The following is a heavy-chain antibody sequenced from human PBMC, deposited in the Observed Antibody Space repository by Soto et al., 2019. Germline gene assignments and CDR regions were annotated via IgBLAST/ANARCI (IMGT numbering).Heavy chain of an antibody. CDR1: GFTFSSYA. J-gene: IGHJ4*02. Sequence: GGSLRLSCAASGFTFSSYAMSWVRQAPGKGLEWVSAISGSGGSTYYADSVKGRFTISRDNSKNTLYLQMNSLRAEDTAVYYCAKDRGADTVTTRYYFDYWGQGTLVTVSS. CDR3: AKDRGADTVTTRYYFDY. V-gene: IGHV3-23*01. CDR2: ISGSGGST. D-gene: IGHD4-17*01.